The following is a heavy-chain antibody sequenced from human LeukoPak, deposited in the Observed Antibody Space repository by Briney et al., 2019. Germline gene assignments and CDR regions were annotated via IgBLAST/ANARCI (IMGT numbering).Heavy chain of an antibody. CDR1: GYTFTSYD. V-gene: IGHV1-69*13. D-gene: IGHD3-22*01. CDR2: IIPIFGTA. J-gene: IGHJ4*02. Sequence: ASVKVSCKASGYTFTSYDINWVRQATGQGLEWMGGIIPIFGTANYAQKFQGRVTITADESTSTAYMELSSLRSEDTAVYYCARDRRTASYYDSSGYYYGSFDYWGQGTLVTVSS. CDR3: ARDRRTASYYDSSGYYYGSFDY.